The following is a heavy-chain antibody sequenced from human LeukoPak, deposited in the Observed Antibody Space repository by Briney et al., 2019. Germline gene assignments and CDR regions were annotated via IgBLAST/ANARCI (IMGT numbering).Heavy chain of an antibody. CDR2: IIPIFGTA. J-gene: IGHJ4*02. D-gene: IGHD6-19*01. Sequence: ASVKVSCKASGYTFSGNYIHWVRQAPGQGLEWMGGIIPIFGTANYAQKFQGRVTITTDESTSTAYMELSSLRSEDTAVYYCARGISGSGWYGIDYWGQGTLVTVSS. CDR3: ARGISGSGWYGIDY. CDR1: GYTFSGNY. V-gene: IGHV1-69*05.